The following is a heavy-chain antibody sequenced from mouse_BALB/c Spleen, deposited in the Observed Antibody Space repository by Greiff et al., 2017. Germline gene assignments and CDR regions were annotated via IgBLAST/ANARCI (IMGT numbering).Heavy chain of an antibody. CDR1: GYTFTDYW. CDR3: ARRGNSYAMDY. Sequence: QVQLQQPGAELVMPGASVKMSCKASGYTFTDYWMHWVKQRPGQGLEWIGAIDTSDSYTSYNQKFKGKATLTVDESSSTAYMQLSSLTSEDSAVYYCARRGNSYAMDYWGQGTTLTVSS. V-gene: IGHV1-69*01. CDR2: IDTSDSYT. D-gene: IGHD2-1*01. J-gene: IGHJ4*01.